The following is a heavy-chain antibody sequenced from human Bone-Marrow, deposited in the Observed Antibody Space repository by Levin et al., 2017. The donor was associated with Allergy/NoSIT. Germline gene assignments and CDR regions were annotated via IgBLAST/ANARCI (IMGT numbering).Heavy chain of an antibody. Sequence: GGSLRLSCAASGFTFSSYWMHWVRQAPGKGLVWVSRISSDGSSTTYADSVKGRFTISRDNAKNTLYLQMDGLRAEDTAVYYCARGRGGGSADYWGQGTLVTVSS. V-gene: IGHV3-74*01. CDR1: GFTFSSYW. D-gene: IGHD1-26*01. CDR3: ARGRGGGSADY. J-gene: IGHJ4*02. CDR2: ISSDGSST.